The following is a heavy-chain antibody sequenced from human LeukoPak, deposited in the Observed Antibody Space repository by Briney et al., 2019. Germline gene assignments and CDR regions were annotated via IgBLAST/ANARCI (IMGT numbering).Heavy chain of an antibody. Sequence: SETLSLTCTVSGGSISSGDYYWSWIRQPPGKGLEWIGYIYYSGSTYYNPSLKSRVTISVDTSKNQFSLKLSSVTAADTAVYYCASTVNPGAFDIWGQGTMVTVSS. CDR3: ASTVNPGAFDI. D-gene: IGHD3-10*01. V-gene: IGHV4-30-4*01. CDR2: IYYSGST. CDR1: GGSISSGDYY. J-gene: IGHJ3*02.